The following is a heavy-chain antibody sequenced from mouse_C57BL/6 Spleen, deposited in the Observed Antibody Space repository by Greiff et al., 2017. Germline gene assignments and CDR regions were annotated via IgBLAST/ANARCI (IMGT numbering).Heavy chain of an antibody. Sequence: QVQLQQSGAELAKPGASVKLSCKASGYTFTSYWMHWVKQRPGQGLEWIGYINPSSGYTKYNQKFKDKATLTADKSSSTAYIQLSSRTYEDSAVYYCSREDTTTGDWDYDGWGTGTTVTVSS. V-gene: IGHV1-7*01. D-gene: IGHD1-1*01. CDR3: SREDTTTGDWDYDG. J-gene: IGHJ1*03. CDR1: GYTFTSYW. CDR2: INPSSGYT.